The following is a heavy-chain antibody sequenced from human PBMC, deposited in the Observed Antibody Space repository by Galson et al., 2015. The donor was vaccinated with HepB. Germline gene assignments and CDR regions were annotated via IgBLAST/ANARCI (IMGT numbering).Heavy chain of an antibody. CDR1: GFTFSSYA. Sequence: SLRLSCAASGFTFSSYAMSWVRQAPGKGLEWVSVISASGGSTDFADSVMGRFTISRDNSKNTLFLHMSSLRAEDTAVYYCASQYYYDSSGYYSPNLHLNYWGQGTLVTVSS. CDR2: ISASGGST. V-gene: IGHV3-23*01. J-gene: IGHJ4*02. CDR3: ASQYYYDSSGYYSPNLHLNY. D-gene: IGHD3-22*01.